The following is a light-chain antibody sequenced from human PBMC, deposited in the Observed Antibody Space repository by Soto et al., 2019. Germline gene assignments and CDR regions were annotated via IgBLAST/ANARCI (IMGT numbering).Light chain of an antibody. V-gene: IGKV1-8*01. CDR3: QQYYSYPST. Sequence: AIRMTQSPSSFSASTGDRVTITCRASQGISIYLAWYQQKPGKAPKLLIYAASTLQSGVPSRFSGSGSGTDFTLTISCLYSEDFATYYCQQYYSYPSTFGPGTKVDIK. CDR2: AAS. CDR1: QGISIY. J-gene: IGKJ3*01.